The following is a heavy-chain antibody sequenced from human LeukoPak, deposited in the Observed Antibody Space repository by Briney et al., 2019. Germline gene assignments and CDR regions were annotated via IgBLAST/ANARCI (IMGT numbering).Heavy chain of an antibody. CDR2: INPDGSTT. Sequence: GGSLRLSCAASGFTFSSYWMHWVRQAPGKGLVWVSRINPDGSTTSHADSVKGRFTVSRDNAKNTVYLQMNSLRAEDTAVYYCARGVGGDRDYWGQGTLVTVSS. CDR3: ARGVGGDRDY. V-gene: IGHV3-74*01. CDR1: GFTFSSYW. D-gene: IGHD2-21*02. J-gene: IGHJ4*02.